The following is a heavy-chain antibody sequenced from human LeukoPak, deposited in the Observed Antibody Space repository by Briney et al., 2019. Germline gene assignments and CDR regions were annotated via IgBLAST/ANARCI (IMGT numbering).Heavy chain of an antibody. CDR1: GGSISSYY. CDR2: IYYSGST. J-gene: IGHJ6*02. D-gene: IGHD1-26*01. CDR3: ARLRGELPYYYYGMDV. V-gene: IGHV4-59*08. Sequence: ETSETLSLTCTVSGGSISSYYWSWIRQPPGKGLEWIGYIYYSGSTNYNPSLKSRVTISVDTSKNQFSLKLSSVTAADTAVYYCARLRGELPYYYYGMDVWGQGTTVTVSS.